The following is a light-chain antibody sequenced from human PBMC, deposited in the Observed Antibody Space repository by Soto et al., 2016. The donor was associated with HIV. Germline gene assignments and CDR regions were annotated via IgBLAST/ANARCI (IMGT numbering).Light chain of an antibody. V-gene: IGLV3-1*01. CDR1: KLGNKY. Sequence: SYDLTQPPSVSVSPGQTASITCSGNKLGNKYACWYQQKPGQSPVLVMYQDNKRPSGIPERFSSSDSGNTATLTISGTQSMDEADYFCQAWDSGIAVFGGGTKLTVL. CDR2: QDN. J-gene: IGLJ2*01. CDR3: QAWDSGIAV.